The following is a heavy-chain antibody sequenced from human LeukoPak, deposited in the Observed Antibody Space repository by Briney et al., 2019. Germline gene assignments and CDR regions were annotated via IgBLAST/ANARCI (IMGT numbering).Heavy chain of an antibody. J-gene: IGHJ4*02. D-gene: IGHD4-23*01. CDR1: GGTFSSYA. CDR3: ARGSPTRNYGVKAHFDY. Sequence: GSSVKVSCKASGGTFSSYAISWVRQAPGQGLEWMGRIIPILGIANYAQKFQGRVTITADKSTSTAYMELSSLRSEDTAVYYCARGSPTRNYGVKAHFDYWGQGTLVTVSS. CDR2: IIPILGIA. V-gene: IGHV1-69*04.